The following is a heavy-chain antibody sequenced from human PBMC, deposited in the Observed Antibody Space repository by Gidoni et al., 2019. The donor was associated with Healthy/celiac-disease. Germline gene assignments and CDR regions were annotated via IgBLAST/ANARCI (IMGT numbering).Heavy chain of an antibody. J-gene: IGHJ4*02. CDR3: ARHPTADSYYDSSGYYFRY. D-gene: IGHD3-22*01. Sequence: EVQLVQSGAEVKKPGESLRISCKGSGYSFTSYCISWVRQMPGKGLEWMGRIDPSDSYTNYSPSFQGHVTISADKSISTAYLQWSSLKASDTAMYYCARHPTADSYYDSSGYYFRYWGQGTLVTVSS. CDR2: IDPSDSYT. CDR1: GYSFTSYC. V-gene: IGHV5-10-1*03.